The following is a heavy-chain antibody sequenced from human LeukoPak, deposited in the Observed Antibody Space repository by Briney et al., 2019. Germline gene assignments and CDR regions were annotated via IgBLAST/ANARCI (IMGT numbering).Heavy chain of an antibody. Sequence: GGSLRLSCTASGFTFGDYAMTWFRQAPGKGLEWVGFIRSKVYGGTTEYAASVKGRFTISRDDSESIAYLQMNSLKSEDTAVYYCTREKRWLQSPFDYWGQGTLSPSPQ. V-gene: IGHV3-49*03. CDR3: TREKRWLQSPFDY. CDR1: GFTFGDYA. J-gene: IGHJ4*02. CDR2: IRSKVYGGTT. D-gene: IGHD5-24*01.